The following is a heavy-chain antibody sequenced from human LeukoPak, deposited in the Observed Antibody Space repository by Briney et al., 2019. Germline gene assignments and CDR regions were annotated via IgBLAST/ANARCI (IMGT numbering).Heavy chain of an antibody. D-gene: IGHD6-13*01. CDR3: AKGRQQQLVTYFDY. Sequence: PGGSLRHSCAASGFTFNNYAMNWVRQAPGKGLEWDSAISGSGGSTYYADSVQGRFSISRDSSRNTLYLQMSSLRAEDTAVYYCAKGRQQQLVTYFDYWGQGTLVTVSS. J-gene: IGHJ4*02. V-gene: IGHV3-23*01. CDR2: ISGSGGST. CDR1: GFTFNNYA.